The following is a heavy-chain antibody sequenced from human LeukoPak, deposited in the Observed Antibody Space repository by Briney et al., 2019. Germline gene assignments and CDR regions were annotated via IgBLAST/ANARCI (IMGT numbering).Heavy chain of an antibody. CDR1: GYILTDYY. J-gene: IGHJ5*01. CDR3: ARGRRGIATAPISNWFDS. Sequence: ASVKVSCKASGYILTDYYMHWVRQAPGQGLEWMGWINPNSGGTNYAQKFQGRVTMTRDTSISTAYMELSRLRSDDTAVYYCARGRRGIATAPISNWFDSWGQGTLVTVSS. D-gene: IGHD6-13*01. V-gene: IGHV1-2*02. CDR2: INPNSGGT.